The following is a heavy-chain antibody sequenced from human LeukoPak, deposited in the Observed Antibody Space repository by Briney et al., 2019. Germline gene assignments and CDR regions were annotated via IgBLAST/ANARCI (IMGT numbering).Heavy chain of an antibody. V-gene: IGHV3-23*01. CDR2: ISGSGGNT. Sequence: GGSLRLSCAASGFTFSSYAMSWVRQAPGKGLEWGSVISGSGGNTYYADSVKGRFTISRDNSKNTLYLQMNSLRAEDTAVYYCARRTGYDSGWYFDYWGQGSLVTVSS. J-gene: IGHJ4*02. CDR3: ARRTGYDSGWYFDY. CDR1: GFTFSSYA. D-gene: IGHD6-19*01.